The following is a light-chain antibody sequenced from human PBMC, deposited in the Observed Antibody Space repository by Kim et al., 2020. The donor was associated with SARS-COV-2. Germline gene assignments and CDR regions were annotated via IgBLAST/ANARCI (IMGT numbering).Light chain of an antibody. CDR3: SSYAGSNFYV. CDR2: DVS. J-gene: IGLJ1*01. Sequence: QSALTQPPSASGSPGQSVTISCTGTSSDVGGYNYVSWYQQHPGKAPKLMISDVSKRPSGVPDRFSGSKSANTASLTVSGLQAEDEADYYCSSYAGSNFYVFGTGNK. CDR1: SSDVGGYNY. V-gene: IGLV2-8*01.